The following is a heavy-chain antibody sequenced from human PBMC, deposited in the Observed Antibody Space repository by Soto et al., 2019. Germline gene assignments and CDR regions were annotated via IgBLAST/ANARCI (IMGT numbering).Heavy chain of an antibody. J-gene: IGHJ4*02. V-gene: IGHV1-8*01. CDR3: ARRAETNGWNGFGADKYYFDF. CDR1: GYTFTSYD. Sequence: VASVKVSGKASGYTFTSYDIYWVRQATGQGLEWMGWMNPNTGNSAYAQKFQGRVTVTSDTSINTVHMELSSLRSEDTAVYYCARRAETNGWNGFGADKYYFDFWGQGTLVTVSS. CDR2: MNPNTGNS. D-gene: IGHD1-1*01.